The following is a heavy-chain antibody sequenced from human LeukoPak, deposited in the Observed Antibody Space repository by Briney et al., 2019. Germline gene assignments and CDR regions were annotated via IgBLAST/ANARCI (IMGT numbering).Heavy chain of an antibody. J-gene: IGHJ4*02. V-gene: IGHV3-23*01. CDR2: FSGSGGST. D-gene: IGHD3-16*01. Sequence: GGSLRLSCTASGFIFSSYAMSWVRQAPGKGLECVSGFSGSGGSTYYADSVKGRFTISRDNSKNTLYLQMNSLRAEDTAVYYCARDRGPQWWGSFDYWGQGTLVTVSS. CDR3: ARDRGPQWWGSFDY. CDR1: GFIFSSYA.